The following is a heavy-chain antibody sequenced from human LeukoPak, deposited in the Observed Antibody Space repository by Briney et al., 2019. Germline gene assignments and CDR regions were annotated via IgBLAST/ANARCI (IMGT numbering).Heavy chain of an antibody. CDR3: ANPPTVTSFDH. Sequence: GGSLRLSCAASGFTFSSYAMNWVRQAPGRGLEWVSSISGSGGRTYYADSVKGRFTISRDNSKNTLYLQMNSLRAEDTAVYYCANPPTVTSFDHWGQGTLVTVSS. CDR1: GFTFSSYA. D-gene: IGHD4-11*01. CDR2: ISGSGGRT. V-gene: IGHV3-23*01. J-gene: IGHJ4*02.